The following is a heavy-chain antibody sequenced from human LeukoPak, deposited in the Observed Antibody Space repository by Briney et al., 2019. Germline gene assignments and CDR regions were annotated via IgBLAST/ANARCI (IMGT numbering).Heavy chain of an antibody. D-gene: IGHD1-14*01. J-gene: IGHJ4*02. V-gene: IGHV3-7*01. CDR3: ARNRSRAEDD. Sequence: GGSLRLSCAASGFTFSGHWMSWVRQAPGKGLEWVANINQGGSDKYYVDSVKGRFTISRDNANNLLYLQMNSLRGEDTAVYYCARNRSRAEDDWGQGTLVTVSS. CDR1: GFTFSGHW. CDR2: INQGGSDK.